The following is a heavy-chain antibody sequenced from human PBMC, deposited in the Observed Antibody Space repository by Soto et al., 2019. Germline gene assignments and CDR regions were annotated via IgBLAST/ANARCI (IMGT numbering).Heavy chain of an antibody. J-gene: IGHJ1*01. CDR1: GGSISSGGYY. CDR3: SVGGYYRAEYFQH. CDR2: IYYSGST. D-gene: IGHD3-22*01. V-gene: IGHV4-31*03. Sequence: QVQLQESGPGLVKPSQTLSLTCTVSGGSISSGGYYWSWIRQHPGKGLEWIGYIYYSGSTYYNPSLKSRVIISVDTSKNQFSLKLSSVTAADTAVYYCSVGGYYRAEYFQHWGQGTLVTVSS.